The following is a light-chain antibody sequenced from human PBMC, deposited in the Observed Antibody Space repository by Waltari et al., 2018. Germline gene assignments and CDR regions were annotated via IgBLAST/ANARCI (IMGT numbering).Light chain of an antibody. CDR2: DVN. Sequence: QSALTQPASVSGYPGQSLTTSCTGTSSDIGSYNYVSWYHQHPGKAPKLMIYDVNNRPSGVSSRFSGSKSGNTASLTISGLQAEDEADYYCSSYTTVTTVIFGGGTKLTVV. CDR3: SSYTTVTTVI. CDR1: SSDIGSYNY. J-gene: IGLJ2*01. V-gene: IGLV2-14*01.